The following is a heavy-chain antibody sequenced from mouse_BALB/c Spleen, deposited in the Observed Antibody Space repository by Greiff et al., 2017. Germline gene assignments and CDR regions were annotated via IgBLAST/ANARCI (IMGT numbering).Heavy chain of an antibody. V-gene: IGHV1S29*02. CDR1: GYTFTDYN. CDR2: IYPYNGGT. J-gene: IGHJ4*01. D-gene: IGHD2-1*01. Sequence: EVQLQQSGPELVKPGASVKISCKASGYTFTDYNMHWVKQSHGKSLEWIGYIYPYNGGTGYNQKFKSKATLTVDNSSSTAYMELRSLTSEDSAVYYCARRGFSYGNYFFYAMDYWGQGTSVTVSS. CDR3: ARRGFSYGNYFFYAMDY.